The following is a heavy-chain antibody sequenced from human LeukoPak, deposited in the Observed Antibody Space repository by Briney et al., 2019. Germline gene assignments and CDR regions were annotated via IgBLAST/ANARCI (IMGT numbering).Heavy chain of an antibody. CDR3: ARSSGYRPFDY. Sequence: ASVKVSCKASGYTFTSYDINWVRQATGQGLEWMGWMNPDSGNTGYAQKFQGRVTMTRNTSISTAYMELSSLRSEDMAVYYCARSSGYRPFDYWGQGTLVTVSS. CDR2: MNPDSGNT. CDR1: GYTFTSYD. V-gene: IGHV1-8*01. J-gene: IGHJ4*02. D-gene: IGHD6-19*01.